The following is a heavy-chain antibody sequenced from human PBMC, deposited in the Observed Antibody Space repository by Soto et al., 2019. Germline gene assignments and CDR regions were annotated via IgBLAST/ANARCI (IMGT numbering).Heavy chain of an antibody. CDR2: VNPNSGNT. D-gene: IGHD3-3*01. V-gene: IGHV1-8*01. CDR3: GRGQIEEGYDFWIGYIGDYYYVRDV. J-gene: IGHJ6*04. CDR1: GYTFTSYD. Sequence: ASVKVSCKASGYTFTSYDINWVRQATGQGLEWMGWVNPNSGNTGYAQKYQGRVTMTRNTSISTAYMELSSLRSEDTAVYYCGRGQIEEGYDFWIGYIGDYYYVRDVWGEGTTDRVST.